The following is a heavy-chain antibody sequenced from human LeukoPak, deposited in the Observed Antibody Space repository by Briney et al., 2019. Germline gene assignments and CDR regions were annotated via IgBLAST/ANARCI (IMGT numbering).Heavy chain of an antibody. V-gene: IGHV4-39*07. CDR1: GGSISSSSYY. CDR3: AREPARGGSFY. Sequence: SETLSLTCTVSGGSISSSSYYWGWIRQPPGKGLEWIGSIYYSGSTYYNPSLKSRVTISVDTSKNQFSLKLSSVTAADTAVYYCAREPARGGSFYWGQGTLVTVSS. CDR2: IYYSGST. D-gene: IGHD3-10*01. J-gene: IGHJ4*02.